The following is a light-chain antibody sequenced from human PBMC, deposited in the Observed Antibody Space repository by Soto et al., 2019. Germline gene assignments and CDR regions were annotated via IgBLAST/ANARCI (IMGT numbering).Light chain of an antibody. J-gene: IGKJ2*01. Sequence: DIQMTQSPSSVSAAVGDRVAFTCRASQPISSWLVWYQQKPGKAPKLLIHGASSLQSGVPSRFSGSGSGTDFTLTISSLQPEDVATYYCQQAHSFPYTFGHGTKLQFK. CDR2: GAS. CDR1: QPISSW. V-gene: IGKV1-12*01. CDR3: QQAHSFPYT.